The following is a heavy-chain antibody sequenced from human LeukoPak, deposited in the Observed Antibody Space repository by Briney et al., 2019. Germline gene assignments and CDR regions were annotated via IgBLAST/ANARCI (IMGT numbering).Heavy chain of an antibody. Sequence: GGSLRLSCVVSGFTFSSYAMSWVRQAPVKGLEWVSAISGSGGSTYYADSVKGRFTISRDNSKNTLYVQMNSLRAEDTAVYYCARNPPRYFNWGQGTLVTVSS. CDR1: GFTFSSYA. J-gene: IGHJ4*02. CDR3: ARNPPRYFN. D-gene: IGHD1-26*01. V-gene: IGHV3-23*01. CDR2: ISGSGGST.